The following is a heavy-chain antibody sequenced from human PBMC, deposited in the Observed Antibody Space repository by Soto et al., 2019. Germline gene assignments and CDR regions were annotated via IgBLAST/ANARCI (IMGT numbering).Heavy chain of an antibody. D-gene: IGHD2-21*01. J-gene: IGHJ4*02. V-gene: IGHV3-23*01. CDR2: ISGSGGST. CDR3: ARGLLAGKGSPTDF. CDR1: GFTFNSYA. Sequence: PGGSLRLSCAASGFTFNSYAMSWVRQAPGKGLEWVSAISGSGGSTYYADSVKGRFTISRDNSKNTLYLQMSSLRAEDTAVYYCARGLLAGKGSPTDFWGQASLVTVSS.